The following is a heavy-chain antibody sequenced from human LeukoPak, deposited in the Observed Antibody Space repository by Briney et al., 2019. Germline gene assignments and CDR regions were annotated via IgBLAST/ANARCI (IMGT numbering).Heavy chain of an antibody. CDR2: ISSTGVST. CDR1: GFTFSSYA. Sequence: GGSLRLSCAASGFTFSSYAMRWVRQAPGKGLEYVSAISSTGVSTYYANSVKGRFTISRDNSKNTLYLQMDSLRVEDMAVYCCARRLTGYNSGYDYWGQGTLVTVSS. D-gene: IGHD6-19*01. J-gene: IGHJ4*02. CDR3: ARRLTGYNSGYDY. V-gene: IGHV3-64*01.